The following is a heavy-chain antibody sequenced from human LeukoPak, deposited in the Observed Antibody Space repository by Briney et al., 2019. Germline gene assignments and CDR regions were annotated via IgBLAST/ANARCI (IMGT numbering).Heavy chain of an antibody. CDR3: ARRPRSGWLDY. D-gene: IGHD6-19*01. J-gene: IGHJ4*02. CDR2: IYPGDSDT. CDR1: GDSFTSYW. Sequence: GESLKISCKCSGDSFTSYWIGWVRQMPGKGLEWMGIIYPGDSDTRYSPSFQGQVTISADKSVSTAYLQWSSLKASDTAMYYCARRPRSGWLDYWGQGTLVTVSS. V-gene: IGHV5-51*01.